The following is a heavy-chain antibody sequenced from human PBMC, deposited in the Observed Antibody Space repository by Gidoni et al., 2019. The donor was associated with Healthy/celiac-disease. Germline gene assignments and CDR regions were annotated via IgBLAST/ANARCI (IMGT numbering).Heavy chain of an antibody. CDR3: ARGPLAGYYDSSGYPT. V-gene: IGHV1-69*06. CDR1: GGTFSSYA. D-gene: IGHD3-22*01. CDR2: IIPIFGTA. Sequence: QVQLVQSGAEVKKPGSSVKVSCKASGGTFSSYAISWVRQAPGQGLEWMGGIIPIFGTANYAQKFQGRVTITADKSPSTAYMELSSLRSEDTAVYYCARGPLAGYYDSSGYPTWGQGTLVTVSS. J-gene: IGHJ5*02.